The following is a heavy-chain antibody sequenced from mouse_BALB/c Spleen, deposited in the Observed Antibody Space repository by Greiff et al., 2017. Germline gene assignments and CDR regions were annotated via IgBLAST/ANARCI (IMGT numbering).Heavy chain of an antibody. CDR2: IWGDGST. J-gene: IGHJ4*01. V-gene: IGHV2-6-7*01. D-gene: IGHD1-1*01. CDR3: ARGGYYYGSVYAMDY. Sequence: VHLVESGPGLVAPSQSLSITCTVSGFSLTGYGVNWVRQPPGKGLEWLGMIWGDGSTDYNSALKSRLSISKDNSKSQVFLKMNSLQTDDTARYYCARGGYYYGSVYAMDYWGQGTSVTVSS. CDR1: GFSLTGYG.